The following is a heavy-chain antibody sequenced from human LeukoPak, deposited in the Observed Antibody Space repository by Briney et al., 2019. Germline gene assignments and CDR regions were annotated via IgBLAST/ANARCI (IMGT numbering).Heavy chain of an antibody. CDR3: ARRENYGDYDWFDP. D-gene: IGHD4-17*01. V-gene: IGHV4-59*08. J-gene: IGHJ5*02. Sequence: SETLSVTWTVSGGSICSYYWSWIRQPPGKGLEWIGSTYHRESTNYTPSLKSRVTISVDTSKNQFSLKLSSVTAADTAVYYCARRENYGDYDWFDPWGQGTLVTVSS. CDR2: TYHREST. CDR1: GGSICSYY.